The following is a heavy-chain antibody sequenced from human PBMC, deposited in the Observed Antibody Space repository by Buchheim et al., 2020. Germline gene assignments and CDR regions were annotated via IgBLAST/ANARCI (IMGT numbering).Heavy chain of an antibody. J-gene: IGHJ6*02. V-gene: IGHV3-30-3*01. D-gene: IGHD3-3*01. CDR1: GFTFSSYA. CDR3: ARDRSYYDFWSGYLEYYYYYYGMDV. CDR2: ISYDGSNK. Sequence: QVQLVESGGGVVQPGRSLRLSCAASGFTFSSYAMHWVRQAPGKGLEWVAVISYDGSNKYYADSVKGRFTISRDNSKNTLYLQMNSLRAEDTAVYYCARDRSYYDFWSGYLEYYYYYYGMDVWGQGTT.